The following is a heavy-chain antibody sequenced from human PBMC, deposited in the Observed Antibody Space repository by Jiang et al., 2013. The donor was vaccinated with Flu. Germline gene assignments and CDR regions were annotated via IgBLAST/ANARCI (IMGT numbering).Heavy chain of an antibody. CDR2: IDNSGRT. D-gene: IGHD2-15*01. CDR3: ARSVCSGGSCYKFDY. V-gene: IGHV4-31*03. CDR1: GGSISSAGYY. Sequence: GPGLVKPSQTLSLTCTVSGGSISSAGYYWSWIRQHPGKGLEWIGNIDNSGRTDYNSSLKSRITISVDTSESHFSLKLSSVTAADTAVYYCARSVCSGGSCYKFDY. J-gene: IGHJ4*01.